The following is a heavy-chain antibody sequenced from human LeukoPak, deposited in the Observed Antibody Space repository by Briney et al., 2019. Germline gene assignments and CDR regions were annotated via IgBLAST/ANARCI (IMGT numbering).Heavy chain of an antibody. D-gene: IGHD2-15*01. Sequence: GGSLRLSCAASGFTFSSYGMHWVRQAPGKGLEWVAVISYDGSNKYYADSVKGRFTISRDNSNNTLYLQMNSLRAEDTAVYYCAKGSRKSGHYSDYWGQGTLVTVSS. J-gene: IGHJ4*02. CDR3: AKGSRKSGHYSDY. CDR1: GFTFSSYG. CDR2: ISYDGSNK. V-gene: IGHV3-30*18.